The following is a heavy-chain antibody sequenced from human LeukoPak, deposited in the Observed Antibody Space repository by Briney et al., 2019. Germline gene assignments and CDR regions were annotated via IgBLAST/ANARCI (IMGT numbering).Heavy chain of an antibody. Sequence: GGSLRLSCAASGFTFGSYSMNWVRQAPGKGLEWVSSISSSSSYIYYADSVKSRFTISRDNAKNSLYLQMNSLRAEDTAVYYCARDLGDGYNYPHDYWGQGTLVTVSS. D-gene: IGHD5-24*01. CDR3: ARDLGDGYNYPHDY. CDR1: GFTFGSYS. V-gene: IGHV3-21*01. CDR2: ISSSSSYI. J-gene: IGHJ4*02.